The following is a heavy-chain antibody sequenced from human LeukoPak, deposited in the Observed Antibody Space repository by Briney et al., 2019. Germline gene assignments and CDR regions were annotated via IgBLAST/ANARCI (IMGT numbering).Heavy chain of an antibody. CDR3: ARDCSNGVCFPRDY. V-gene: IGHV1-18*01. D-gene: IGHD2-8*01. J-gene: IGHJ4*02. CDR2: IATYNGNR. Sequence: GASVKVSCKASGYIFTSYDISWVRQAPGQGLEWVGWIATYNGNRKYAEKFQGRVTVTTDTSTSTYYMEMRSLRSDDTAIYYCARDCSNGVCFPRDYWGQGTQITVST. CDR1: GYIFTSYD.